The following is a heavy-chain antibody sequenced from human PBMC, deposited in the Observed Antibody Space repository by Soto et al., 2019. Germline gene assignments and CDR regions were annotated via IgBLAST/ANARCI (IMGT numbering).Heavy chain of an antibody. V-gene: IGHV3-23*01. CDR1: GFTFSTYP. Sequence: EVQVLDSGGGLVQPGGSLRLSCAASGFTFSTYPMSWVRQAPGKGLXXXSIISGSGGNTDYADSVKGRFTMSRDNSKNTVYLQMNSLRAEDTAVYYCAKVPLKYSGSYFDYWGQGTLVTVSS. J-gene: IGHJ4*02. CDR2: ISGSGGNT. CDR3: AKVPLKYSGSYFDY. D-gene: IGHD1-26*01.